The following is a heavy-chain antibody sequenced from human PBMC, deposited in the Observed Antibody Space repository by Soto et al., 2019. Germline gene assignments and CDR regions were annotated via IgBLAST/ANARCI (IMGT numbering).Heavy chain of an antibody. V-gene: IGHV1-2*02. CDR3: ARNMDYYYGRGSGNGHGV. J-gene: IGHJ6*02. CDR1: GYTFTAYY. Sequence: QVQLVQSGAEVKEPGDSVRVSCEASGYTFTAYYIHWVRRAPGQGLEWMGWINPKFGDTTYAQDFQVTVTMTRDMSISTVYMELSRLPSGATAISYCARNMDYYYGRGSGNGHGVWGQGTTVTVFS. D-gene: IGHD3-10*02. CDR2: INPKFGDT.